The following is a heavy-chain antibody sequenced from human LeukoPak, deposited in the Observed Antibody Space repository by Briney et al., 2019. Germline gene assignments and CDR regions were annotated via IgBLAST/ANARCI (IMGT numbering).Heavy chain of an antibody. J-gene: IGHJ5*02. Sequence: ASVKVSCKASGYTFTGYYMHWVRQAPGQGLEWMGWINPNSGGTNYAQKFQGRVTMTRDTSISTAYMELSRLRSDDTAVYYCARRVVVPAASRGSGPFDPWGQGTLVTVSS. CDR3: ARRVVVPAASRGSGPFDP. V-gene: IGHV1-2*02. CDR1: GYTFTGYY. CDR2: INPNSGGT. D-gene: IGHD2-2*01.